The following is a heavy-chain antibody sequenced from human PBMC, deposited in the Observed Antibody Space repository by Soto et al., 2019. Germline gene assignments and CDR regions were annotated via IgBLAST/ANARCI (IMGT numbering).Heavy chain of an antibody. V-gene: IGHV4-31*03. J-gene: IGHJ4*02. CDR3: ARDWGSSGWPN. CDR1: GHSLSRGGYY. CDR2: IYFTGST. Sequence: SETLSLTCTVSGHSLSRGGYYWSWIRQQPGKGLEWLAYIYFTGSTLYNQSLKSRLAMSLDTSKNQFSLKLASVTATDTAINYCARDWGSSGWPNWGQGTLVTVSS. D-gene: IGHD6-19*01.